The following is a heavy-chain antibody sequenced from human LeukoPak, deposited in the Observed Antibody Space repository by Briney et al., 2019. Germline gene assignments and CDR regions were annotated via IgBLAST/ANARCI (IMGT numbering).Heavy chain of an antibody. J-gene: IGHJ3*02. V-gene: IGHV4-59*01. Sequence: SETLSLTCTVSGDSISSYYWSWIRQPPGKGLEWIGYIYYSGSTNSNPSLKSRVTISVDTSKNQFSLKVNSVTAADTAVYYCARDSSGWSYGAFDIWGQGTMVTVSS. CDR2: IYYSGST. D-gene: IGHD6-19*01. CDR3: ARDSSGWSYGAFDI. CDR1: GDSISSYY.